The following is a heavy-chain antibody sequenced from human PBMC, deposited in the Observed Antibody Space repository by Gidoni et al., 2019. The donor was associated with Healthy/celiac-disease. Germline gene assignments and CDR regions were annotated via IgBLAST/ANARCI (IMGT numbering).Heavy chain of an antibody. CDR2: IIPIFGTA. CDR1: GGTFSSYA. J-gene: IGHJ6*02. CDR3: ARTVNYDSSGYAPGMDV. D-gene: IGHD3-22*01. Sequence: QVQLVQSGAEVKKPGSSVKVSCKAAGGTFSSYAISWVRQAPGQGLEWMGGIIPIFGTANYAQKFQGRVTITADESTSTAYMELSSLRSEDTAVYYCARTVNYDSSGYAPGMDVWGQGTTVTVSS. V-gene: IGHV1-69*01.